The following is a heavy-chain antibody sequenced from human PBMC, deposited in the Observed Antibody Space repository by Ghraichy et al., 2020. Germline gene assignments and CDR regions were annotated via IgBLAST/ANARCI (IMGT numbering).Heavy chain of an antibody. Sequence: SETLSLTCKVSGGSVSNYYCSWLRQSPDKGLECLGTTYTSGRTNYNPSVQSRISISVDTSKNQFTVPLTSVSAADTAVYFCARGVHFGAFFDSWGQVTPVIVSS. J-gene: IGHJ4*02. CDR3: ARGVHFGAFFDS. CDR2: TYTSGRT. CDR1: GGSVSNYY. D-gene: IGHD3-10*01. V-gene: IGHV4-59*02.